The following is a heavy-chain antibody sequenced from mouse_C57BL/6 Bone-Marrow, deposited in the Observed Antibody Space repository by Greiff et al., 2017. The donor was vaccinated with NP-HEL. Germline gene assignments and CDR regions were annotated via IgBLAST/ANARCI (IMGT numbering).Heavy chain of an antibody. Sequence: QVQLQQSGAELVRPGTSVKVSCKASGYAFTNYLIEWVKQRPGQGLEWIGVINPGSGGTNYNEKFKGKATLTADKSSSTSYMQLRRLTSEDSAVYFCALNYYGISYWYFDVWGTGTTVTVSS. V-gene: IGHV1-54*01. J-gene: IGHJ1*03. D-gene: IGHD1-1*01. CDR1: GYAFTNYL. CDR3: ALNYYGISYWYFDV. CDR2: INPGSGGT.